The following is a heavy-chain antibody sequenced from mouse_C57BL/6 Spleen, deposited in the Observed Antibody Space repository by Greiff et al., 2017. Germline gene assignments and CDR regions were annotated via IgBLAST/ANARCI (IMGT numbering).Heavy chain of an antibody. CDR3: ATTVVAYYAMDY. CDR1: GFTFSDYG. J-gene: IGHJ4*01. V-gene: IGHV5-17*01. D-gene: IGHD1-1*01. Sequence: EVKVVESGGGLVKPGGSLKLSCAASGFTFSDYGMHWVRQAPEKGREWVAYISSGSSTIYYADTVKGRFTISRDNAKNTLFLQMTSLGSEDTAMYYCATTVVAYYAMDYWGQGTSVTVSS. CDR2: ISSGSSTI.